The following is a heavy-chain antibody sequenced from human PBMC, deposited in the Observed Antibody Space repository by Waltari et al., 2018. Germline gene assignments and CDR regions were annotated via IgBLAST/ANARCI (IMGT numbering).Heavy chain of an antibody. V-gene: IGHV3-30*18. CDR3: AKANRHSGQDNWFDP. CDR2: ISFDGLDK. CDR1: GFIFSNYG. Sequence: QGQLVESGGGVVQPGRSLRLTCTAPGFIFSNYGMHWVRQAPGKGLEWVAVISFDGLDKRYADSVKGRFTISRDNSKNTLFLELNSLTTDDTGVHFCAKANRHSGQDNWFDPWGHGAPVTVSS. J-gene: IGHJ5*02. D-gene: IGHD2-15*01.